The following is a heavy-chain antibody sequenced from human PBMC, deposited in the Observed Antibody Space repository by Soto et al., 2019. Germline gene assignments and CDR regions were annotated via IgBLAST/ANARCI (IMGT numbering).Heavy chain of an antibody. CDR1: GYSFTSYW. V-gene: IGHV5-51*01. CDR2: IYPGDSDT. D-gene: IGHD3-10*01. Sequence: PGESLKISCKGSGYSFTSYWIGWVRQMPGKGLEWMGIIYPGDSDTRYSPSFQGQVTISADKSISTAYLQWSSLKASDTAMYYCARIGYYGSGSYQILDIWGQGTMVIVSS. CDR3: ARIGYYGSGSYQILDI. J-gene: IGHJ3*02.